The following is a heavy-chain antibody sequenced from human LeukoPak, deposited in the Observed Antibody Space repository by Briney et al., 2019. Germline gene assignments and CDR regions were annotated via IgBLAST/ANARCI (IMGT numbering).Heavy chain of an antibody. J-gene: IGHJ4*02. V-gene: IGHV3-74*01. Sequence: PGGSLRLSCAASGFTFSSYWMHWVRQAPGKGLVWVSRINSDGSSTSYADSVKGRFTISRDNAKNTLYLQMNSLRAEDTAVYYCARQTDERGYSYGYALDYWGQGTLVTVSS. CDR1: GFTFSSYW. D-gene: IGHD5-18*01. CDR3: ARQTDERGYSYGYALDY. CDR2: INSDGSST.